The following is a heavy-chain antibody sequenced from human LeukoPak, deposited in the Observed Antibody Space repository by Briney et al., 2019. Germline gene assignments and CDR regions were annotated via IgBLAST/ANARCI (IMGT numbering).Heavy chain of an antibody. CDR3: ARGEYSSSWYYFDY. CDR2: IYYSGST. CDR1: GGSISSGDYY. J-gene: IGHJ4*02. V-gene: IGHV4-30-4*01. D-gene: IGHD6-13*01. Sequence: SQTLSLTCTVSGGSISSGDYYWSWIRQPPGKGLEWIGYIYYSGSTYYNPSLKSRVTISVDTSKNQLSLKLSSVTAADTAVYYCARGEYSSSWYYFDYWGQGTLVTVSS.